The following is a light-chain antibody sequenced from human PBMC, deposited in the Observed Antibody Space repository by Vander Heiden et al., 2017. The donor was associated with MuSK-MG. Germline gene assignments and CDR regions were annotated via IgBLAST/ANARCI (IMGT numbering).Light chain of an antibody. CDR3: QQYNNWPPIT. J-gene: IGKJ5*01. CDR2: GAG. CDR1: QSVSGN. Sequence: EIVMTPSPATLSVSPGERATLSCRASQSVSGNLAWYQQKPGQAPRLLIYGAGTRATGVPARFSGSGSGTEFTLTISSLQSEDFAVYYCQQYNNWPPITFGQGTRLEIK. V-gene: IGKV3-15*01.